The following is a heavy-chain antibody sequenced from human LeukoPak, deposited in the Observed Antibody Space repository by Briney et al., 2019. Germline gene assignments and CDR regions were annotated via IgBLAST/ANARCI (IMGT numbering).Heavy chain of an antibody. CDR2: ISSSGSTI. Sequence: GGSLRLSCAASGFTFSSYEMNWVRQAPGKGLEWVSYISSSGSTIYYADSVKGRFTISRDNAKNSLYLQMNSLRAEDTAVYYCARGYSNLIDYWGRGTLVTVSS. D-gene: IGHD4-11*01. J-gene: IGHJ4*02. CDR1: GFTFSSYE. CDR3: ARGYSNLIDY. V-gene: IGHV3-48*03.